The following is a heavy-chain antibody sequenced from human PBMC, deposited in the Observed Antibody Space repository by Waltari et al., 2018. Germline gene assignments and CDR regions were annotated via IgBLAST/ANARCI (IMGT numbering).Heavy chain of an antibody. Sequence: EVQLVESGGGLVKPGGSLRLSCAASGFTFSSYSMNWVRRAPGKGLEWVSSISSSSSYIYYADSVKGRFTISRDNAKNSLYLQMNSLRAEDTAVYYCARVTDTAMVTRYFDYWGQGTLVTVSS. D-gene: IGHD5-18*01. CDR1: GFTFSSYS. CDR3: ARVTDTAMVTRYFDY. V-gene: IGHV3-21*01. CDR2: ISSSSSYI. J-gene: IGHJ4*02.